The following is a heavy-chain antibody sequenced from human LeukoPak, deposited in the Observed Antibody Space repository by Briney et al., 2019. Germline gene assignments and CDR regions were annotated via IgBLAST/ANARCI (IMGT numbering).Heavy chain of an antibody. D-gene: IGHD3-9*01. CDR1: GGSISRSNW. Sequence: SETLSLTCTASGGSISRSNWWSWVRQPPGKGLEWIGEIHDTGSTNYNPPLKSRVTMSLDKSKNQFSLNLNSVTAADTAVYYCATYYDILSGYTFDYWGQGTLVAVSS. CDR2: IHDTGST. J-gene: IGHJ4*02. CDR3: ATYYDILSGYTFDY. V-gene: IGHV4-4*02.